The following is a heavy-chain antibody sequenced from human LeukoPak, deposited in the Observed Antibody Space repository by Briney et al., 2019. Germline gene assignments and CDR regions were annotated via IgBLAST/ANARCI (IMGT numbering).Heavy chain of an antibody. J-gene: IGHJ6*02. Sequence: GGSLRLSCAASGFTFSSYAMSWVRQAPGKGLEWVSAISGSGGSTYYADSVKGRFTISRDNSKNTLYLQMNSLRAEDTAVYYCASVVTDLYYYYGMDVWGQGTTVSVSS. CDR1: GFTFSSYA. CDR3: ASVVTDLYYYYGMDV. D-gene: IGHD2-21*02. CDR2: ISGSGGST. V-gene: IGHV3-23*01.